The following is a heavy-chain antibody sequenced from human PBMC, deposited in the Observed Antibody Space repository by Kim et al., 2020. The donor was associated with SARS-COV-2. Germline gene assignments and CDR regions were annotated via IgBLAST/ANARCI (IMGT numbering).Heavy chain of an antibody. CDR3: ARSLQGYDFYGMDV. J-gene: IGHJ6*02. D-gene: IGHD1-1*01. Sequence: QKFQGRVTMTRNTSISTAYMELSSLRSEDTAVYYCARSLQGYDFYGMDVWGQGTTVTVSS. V-gene: IGHV1-8*01.